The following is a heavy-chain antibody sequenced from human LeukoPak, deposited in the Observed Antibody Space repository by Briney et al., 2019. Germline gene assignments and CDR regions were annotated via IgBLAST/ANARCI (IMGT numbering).Heavy chain of an antibody. V-gene: IGHV3-53*01. J-gene: IGHJ4*02. CDR3: ARDGAVLRYFDWLPPVGNFDY. CDR2: IYSGGST. CDR1: GFTVSSNY. D-gene: IGHD3-9*01. Sequence: GGSLRLSCAASGFTVSSNYMSWVRQAPGKGLEWVSDIYSGGSTYYADSVKGRFTISRDNAKNSLYLQMNSLRAEDTAVYYCARDGAVLRYFDWLPPVGNFDYWGQGTLVTVSS.